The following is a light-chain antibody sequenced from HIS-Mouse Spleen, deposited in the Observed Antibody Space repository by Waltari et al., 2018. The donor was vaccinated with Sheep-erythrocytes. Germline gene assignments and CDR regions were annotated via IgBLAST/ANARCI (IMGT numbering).Light chain of an antibody. CDR3: SSYAGSNNWV. Sequence: QSVLTQPPSVSGAPGQRVTISCTGSSYNIGAGYDVHWYQQLPGTAPKLLIYGNSKRPSVVPDRFSGSKSGTSASLAITGLQAEDEADYYCSSYAGSNNWVFGGGTKLTVL. V-gene: IGLV1-40*01. CDR2: GNS. J-gene: IGLJ3*02. CDR1: SYNIGAGYD.